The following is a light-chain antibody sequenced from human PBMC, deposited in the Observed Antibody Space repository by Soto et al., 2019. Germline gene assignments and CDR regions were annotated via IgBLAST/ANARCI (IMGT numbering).Light chain of an antibody. CDR1: QSVSSSY. Sequence: EIVVTQSPGTLFLSPGERATLSCRASQSVSSSYLAWYQQKPDQAPRLLIYGASSRATGIPDRFSGSGSGTDFTLTISRLEPEDFAVYYCQQYGSSPLTFGGGTKVEIK. J-gene: IGKJ4*01. CDR3: QQYGSSPLT. CDR2: GAS. V-gene: IGKV3-20*01.